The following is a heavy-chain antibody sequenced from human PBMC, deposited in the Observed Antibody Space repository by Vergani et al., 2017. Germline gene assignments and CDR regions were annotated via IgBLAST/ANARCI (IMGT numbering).Heavy chain of an antibody. CDR1: GFTFGDYD. Sequence: EVQLVESGGGVVRPGGSLRLSCAASGFTFGDYDMNWVRQAPGKGLEWVSRVKWNGDSSVYADSVKGRFTIARDNAKNSLYLQMTSLRAEDTAFYYCARRRSGNTYYFDYWGQGALVTVSS. CDR3: ARRRSGNTYYFDY. D-gene: IGHD3-10*01. V-gene: IGHV3-20*04. J-gene: IGHJ4*02. CDR2: VKWNGDSS.